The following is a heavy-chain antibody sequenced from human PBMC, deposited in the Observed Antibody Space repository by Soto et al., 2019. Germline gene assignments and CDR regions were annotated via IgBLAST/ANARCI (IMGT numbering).Heavy chain of an antibody. CDR3: TTAPDGSSTRLALVLSY. V-gene: IGHV3-15*01. CDR2: IKSKTDGGTT. CDR1: GFTFSNAW. J-gene: IGHJ4*02. Sequence: GGSLRLSCAASGFTFSNAWMSWVRQAPGKGLEWVGRIKSKTDGGTTDYAAPVKGRFTISSDDSKNTLYLQMNSLKTEDTAVYYCTTAPDGSSTRLALVLSYWGQGTLVTVSS. D-gene: IGHD2-2*01.